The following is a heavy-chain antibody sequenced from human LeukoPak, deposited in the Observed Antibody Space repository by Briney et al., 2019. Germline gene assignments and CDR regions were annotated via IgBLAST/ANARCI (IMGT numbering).Heavy chain of an antibody. CDR1: GFTFSNAW. CDR3: TTDLRLVQAAY. D-gene: IGHD6-19*01. Sequence: KTGGSLRLSCAASGFTFSNAWMSWVRQAPGKGLEWVGRIKSKTDGGTTDYAAPVKGRFTISRDDSKNTLYLQMNSLKTEDTAVYYCTTDLRLVQAAYWGQGTLVTVSS. CDR2: IKSKTDGGTT. J-gene: IGHJ4*02. V-gene: IGHV3-15*01.